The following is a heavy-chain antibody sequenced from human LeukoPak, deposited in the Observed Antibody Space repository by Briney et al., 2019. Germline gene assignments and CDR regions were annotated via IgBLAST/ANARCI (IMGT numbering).Heavy chain of an antibody. CDR3: ARDYDILTGYPYYFDY. CDR1: GFTFSDYY. Sequence: GGSLRLSCAASGFTFSDYYMSWIRQAPGKGLEWVSYISSSGSTIYYADSVEGRFTISRDNAKNSPYLQMNSLRAEDTAVYYCARDYDILTGYPYYFDYWGQGTLVTVSS. D-gene: IGHD3-9*01. CDR2: ISSSGSTI. V-gene: IGHV3-11*04. J-gene: IGHJ4*02.